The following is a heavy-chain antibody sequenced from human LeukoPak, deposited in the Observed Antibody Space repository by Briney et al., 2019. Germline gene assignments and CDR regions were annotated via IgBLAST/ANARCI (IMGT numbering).Heavy chain of an antibody. D-gene: IGHD5-12*01. V-gene: IGHV6-1*01. CDR1: GDSVSSKSAA. Sequence: SQTLSLTCAISGDSVSSKSAAWDWVRQFPSRGLEWLGRTYYRSKWFSEYAVSEKSRISINPDTAKNQFSLQLNSVTPDDTAVYYCARIATKDGRDYWGQGILVTASS. CDR3: ARIATKDGRDY. CDR2: TYYRSKWFS. J-gene: IGHJ4*02.